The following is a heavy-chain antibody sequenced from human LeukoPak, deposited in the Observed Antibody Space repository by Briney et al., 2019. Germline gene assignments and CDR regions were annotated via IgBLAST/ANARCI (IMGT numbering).Heavy chain of an antibody. CDR2: ISSSGNTI. CDR3: ARKGAPAVIPWGFDF. Sequence: NTGGSLRLSCAASGFTFSDYYMSWIRQAPGKGLEWVSYISSSGNTIYYADSVKGRFTISRDNAKNSVYLQMNSQGAEDTAVYYCARKGAPAVIPWGFDFWGQGTMVTVSS. V-gene: IGHV3-11*01. CDR1: GFTFSDYY. D-gene: IGHD2-2*01. J-gene: IGHJ3*01.